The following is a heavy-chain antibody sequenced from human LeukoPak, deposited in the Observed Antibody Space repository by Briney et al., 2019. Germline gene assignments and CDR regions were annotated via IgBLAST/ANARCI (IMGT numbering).Heavy chain of an antibody. CDR2: ISYDGSNK. Sequence: GRSLRLSCAASGFTFSSYAMHWVRQAPGEGLEWVAVISYDGSNKYYADSVKGRFTISRDNSKNTLYLQMNSLRAEDTAVYYCARAPGSSDDYWGQGTLVTVSS. V-gene: IGHV3-30-3*01. CDR1: GFTFSSYA. D-gene: IGHD6-13*01. J-gene: IGHJ4*02. CDR3: ARAPGSSDDY.